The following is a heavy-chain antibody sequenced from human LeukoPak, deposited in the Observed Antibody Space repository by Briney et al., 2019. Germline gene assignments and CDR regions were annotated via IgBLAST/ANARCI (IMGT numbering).Heavy chain of an antibody. CDR1: GGSISGYY. CDR3: ARIHYDILTGYSGPNWFDP. Sequence: KASETLSLTCAVSGGSISGYYWTWIRQPPGKGLEWIGYVYHSGSANYSPSLKSRVAISIDTSKNRFSLRLSSVTAADTAVYYCARIHYDILTGYSGPNWFDPWGQGTLVTVSS. V-gene: IGHV4-59*01. J-gene: IGHJ5*02. CDR2: VYHSGSA. D-gene: IGHD3-9*01.